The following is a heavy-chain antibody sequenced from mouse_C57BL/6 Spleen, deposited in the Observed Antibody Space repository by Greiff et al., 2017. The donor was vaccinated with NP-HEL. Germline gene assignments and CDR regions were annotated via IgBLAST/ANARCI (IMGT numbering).Heavy chain of an antibody. V-gene: IGHV1-15*01. CDR1: GYTFTDYE. Sequence: VQLQESGAELVRPGASVTLSCKASGYTFTDYEMHWVKQTPVHGLEWIGAIDPETGGTAYNQKFKGKAILTADKSSSTAYMELRSLTSEDSAVYYCTPELGGGYAMDYWGQGTSVTVSS. D-gene: IGHD4-1*01. CDR3: TPELGGGYAMDY. CDR2: IDPETGGT. J-gene: IGHJ4*01.